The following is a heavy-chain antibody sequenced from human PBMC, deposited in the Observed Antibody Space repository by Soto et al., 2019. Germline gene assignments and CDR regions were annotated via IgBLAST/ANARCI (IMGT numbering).Heavy chain of an antibody. D-gene: IGHD2-2*03. V-gene: IGHV4-30-2*01. Sequence: QLHLQESGSGLVKPSQTLSLTCTVSGGSISSEGYSWSWIRQPPGKGLEWIGDIYHSGSFYYNPSLESRVTISVDRSKNQFSLKLKSVTAADTAVYYCARAVGYCTSISCHNYYGMDVWGQGTTVTVSS. J-gene: IGHJ6*02. CDR1: GGSISSEGYS. CDR2: IYHSGSF. CDR3: ARAVGYCTSISCHNYYGMDV.